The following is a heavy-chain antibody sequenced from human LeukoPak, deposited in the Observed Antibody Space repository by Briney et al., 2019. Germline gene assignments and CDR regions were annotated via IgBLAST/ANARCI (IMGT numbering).Heavy chain of an antibody. D-gene: IGHD3-22*01. CDR1: GGSISSYY. CDR2: IYYSGST. J-gene: IGHJ4*02. Sequence: PSETLSLTCTVSGGSISSYYWSWIRQPPGKGLEWIGYIYYSGSTNYNPSLKSRVTISVDTSKNQFSLKLSSVTAADTAVYYCARHVHFYDSSGYTHYFDYWGQGTLVTVSS. V-gene: IGHV4-59*08. CDR3: ARHVHFYDSSGYTHYFDY.